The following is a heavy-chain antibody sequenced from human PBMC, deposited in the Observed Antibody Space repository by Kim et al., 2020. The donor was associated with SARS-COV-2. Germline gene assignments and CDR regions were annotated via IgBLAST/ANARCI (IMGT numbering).Heavy chain of an antibody. J-gene: IGHJ3*02. CDR2: ISYDANNK. Sequence: GGSLRLSCAASGFTFSSYSMHWVRQAPGRGLEWVAIISYDANNKYYLDSVKGRFTISRDNSRNTLYLQMSSLRGEDTAVYYCARGMTRGYNANENWGDASDIWGQGTMVTVSS. V-gene: IGHV3-30*04. D-gene: IGHD5-12*01. CDR1: GFTFSSYS. CDR3: ARGMTRGYNANENWGDASDI.